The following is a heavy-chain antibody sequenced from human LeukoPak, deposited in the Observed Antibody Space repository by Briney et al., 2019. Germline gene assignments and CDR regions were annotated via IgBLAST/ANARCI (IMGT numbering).Heavy chain of an antibody. J-gene: IGHJ2*01. D-gene: IGHD1-26*01. CDR2: ISTSSTYI. Sequence: GGSLRLSCAVSGFTFSDYSMNWVRQAPGKGLEWVSSISTSSTYIYYADSMKGRFTISRDDAKNSLYLQMNSLRAEDTAVYYCARTPPVGNYYPWYFDLWGRGTLVTVSS. V-gene: IGHV3-21*01. CDR3: ARTPPVGNYYPWYFDL. CDR1: GFTFSDYS.